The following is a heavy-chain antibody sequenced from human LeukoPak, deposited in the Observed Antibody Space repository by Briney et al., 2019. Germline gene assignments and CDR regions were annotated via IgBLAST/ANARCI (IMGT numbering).Heavy chain of an antibody. CDR3: ARGSSGWYSVAY. Sequence: ASVKVFYQASGYTFTSYYMHWVRQAPGQGLEWMGIINPSGGSTSYAQKFQGRVTMTRDTSTSTVYMELSSLRSEDTAVYYCARGSSGWYSVAYWGQGTLVTVSS. J-gene: IGHJ4*02. CDR2: INPSGGST. V-gene: IGHV1-46*01. D-gene: IGHD6-19*01. CDR1: GYTFTSYY.